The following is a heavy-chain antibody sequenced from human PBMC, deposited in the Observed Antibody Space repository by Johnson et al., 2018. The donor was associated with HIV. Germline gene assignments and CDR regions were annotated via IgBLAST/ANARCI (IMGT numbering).Heavy chain of an antibody. CDR3: AKDRRGKQQLVTGNDAFDI. J-gene: IGHJ3*02. V-gene: IGHV3-23*04. D-gene: IGHD6-13*01. CDR2: IRGSGGST. Sequence: VQLVESGGGLVQPGGSLRLSCAASGFTFSSYAMSWVRQAPGKGLEWVSAIRGSGGSTYYADSVKGRFTISRDNSKNTLYLQMNSLRAEDTAVYYCAKDRRGKQQLVTGNDAFDIWGQGTMVTVSS. CDR1: GFTFSSYA.